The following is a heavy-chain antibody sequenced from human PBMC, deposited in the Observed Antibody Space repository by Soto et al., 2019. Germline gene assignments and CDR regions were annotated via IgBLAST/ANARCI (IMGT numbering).Heavy chain of an antibody. J-gene: IGHJ4*02. D-gene: IGHD3-10*01. CDR2: IIPIFGTA. CDR1: GGTFSSYA. CDR3: ARSDYYGSGSYYNVLFDY. Sequence: QVQLVQSGAEVKKPGSSVKVSCKASGGTFSSYAISWVRQAPGQGLEWMGGIIPIFGTANYAQKFQGRVTITADESTSTAYMELSNLRSEDTAVYYCARSDYYGSGSYYNVLFDYWGQGTLVTVSS. V-gene: IGHV1-69*01.